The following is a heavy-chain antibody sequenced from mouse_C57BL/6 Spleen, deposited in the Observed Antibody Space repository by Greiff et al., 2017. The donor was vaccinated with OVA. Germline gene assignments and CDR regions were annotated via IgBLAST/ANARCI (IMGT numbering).Heavy chain of an antibody. CDR2: IYPGSGNT. V-gene: IGHV1-76*01. D-gene: IGHD1-1*01. CDR1: GYTFTDYY. J-gene: IGHJ4*01. Sequence: QVQLQQSGAELVRPGASVKLSCKASGYTFTDYYINWVKQRPGQGLEWIARIYPGSGNTYYNEKFKGKATLTAEKSSSTAYMQLSSLTSEDSAVYLCARSIATVVATDYAMDYWGQGTSVTVSS. CDR3: ARSIATVVATDYAMDY.